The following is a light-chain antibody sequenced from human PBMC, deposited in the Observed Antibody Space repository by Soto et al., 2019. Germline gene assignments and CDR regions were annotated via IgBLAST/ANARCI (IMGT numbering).Light chain of an antibody. CDR2: AAS. J-gene: IGKJ2*01. V-gene: IGKV1-8*01. CDR3: QQSYTTPYT. CDR1: QGISSY. Sequence: AIRMTQSPSSLSASTGDRVTITCRASQGISSYLAWYQQKPGKAPKLLIYAASTLQSGVPSRFSGSGSGTDFTLTISCLQSEDFATYYCQQSYTTPYTFGQGTKVDIK.